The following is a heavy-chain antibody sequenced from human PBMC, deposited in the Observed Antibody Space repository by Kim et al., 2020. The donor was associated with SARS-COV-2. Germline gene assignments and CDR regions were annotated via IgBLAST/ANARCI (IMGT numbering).Heavy chain of an antibody. Sequence: GGSLRLSCAASGFTFSNAWMSWVRQAPGKGPEWVGRVKSKTAGGTTDYAAPVKGRFTISRDDSKNTVYLQMNSLKIEDTAMYYCTTGYCTNGVCLPWGQGTLVTVSS. CDR1: GFTFSNAW. CDR2: VKSKTAGGTT. V-gene: IGHV3-15*01. J-gene: IGHJ4*02. CDR3: TTGYCTNGVCLP. D-gene: IGHD2-8*01.